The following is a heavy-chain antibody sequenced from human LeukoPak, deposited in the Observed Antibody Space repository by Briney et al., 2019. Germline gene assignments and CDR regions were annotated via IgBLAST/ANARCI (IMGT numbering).Heavy chain of an antibody. J-gene: IGHJ5*02. CDR3: ARHLANVRWGVSPRWFDP. D-gene: IGHD3-10*02. CDR1: GGYISNYY. Sequence: SETLSLTCNVSGGYISNYYWTWIRQPPGKGLEGIGFISYSRNTNYNPSLNIRVTISLGTAKNQFSLKLSSVTAADTAVYCCARHLANVRWGVSPRWFDPWGQGTLVTVSS. V-gene: IGHV4-59*08. CDR2: ISYSRNT.